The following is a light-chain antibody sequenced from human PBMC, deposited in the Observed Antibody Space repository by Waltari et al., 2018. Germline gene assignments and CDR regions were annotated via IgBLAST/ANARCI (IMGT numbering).Light chain of an antibody. CDR1: QSISSY. CDR2: AAS. CDR3: QQSYSTPLT. J-gene: IGKJ4*01. Sequence: DIQMTQSPSSLSASVGDRVTITCRASQSISSYLNWYQQTPGKAPKLLIYAASSLQSGVPSRLSGSGSGTDFTLTISSLQPEDFATYYCQQSYSTPLTFGGGTKVEIK. V-gene: IGKV1-39*01.